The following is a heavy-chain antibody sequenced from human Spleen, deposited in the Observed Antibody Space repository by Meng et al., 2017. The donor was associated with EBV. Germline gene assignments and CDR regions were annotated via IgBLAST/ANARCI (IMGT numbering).Heavy chain of an antibody. CDR1: GFSLSTRGVG. D-gene: IGHD6-6*01. J-gene: IGHJ4*02. Sequence: QITLQESCPTLVKPTQTLTLTCTFSGFSLSTRGVGVGWIRQPPGKALEWLALIYWDDDKRYSPSLKSRLTITKDTSKNQVVLTMTNMDPVDAATYYCAHIIAARPFDYWGQGTLVTVSS. V-gene: IGHV2-5*02. CDR3: AHIIAARPFDY. CDR2: IYWDDDK.